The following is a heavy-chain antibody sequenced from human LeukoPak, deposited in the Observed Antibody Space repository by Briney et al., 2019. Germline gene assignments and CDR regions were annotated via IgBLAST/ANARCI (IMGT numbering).Heavy chain of an antibody. J-gene: IGHJ5*02. Sequence: ASVKVSCKASGYTFTRYAISWVRQAPGQGLEWMGGIIPIFGTANYAQKFQGRVTITADESTSTAYMELSSLRSEDTAVYYCAREKVPGIDNWFDPWGQGTLVTVSS. D-gene: IGHD2-15*01. CDR2: IIPIFGTA. V-gene: IGHV1-69*13. CDR3: AREKVPGIDNWFDP. CDR1: GYTFTRYA.